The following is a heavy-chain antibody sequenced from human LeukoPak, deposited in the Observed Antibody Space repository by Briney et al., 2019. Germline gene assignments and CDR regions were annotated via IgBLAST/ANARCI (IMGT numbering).Heavy chain of an antibody. Sequence: GGSLSLSCAASGFTFSSYGMHWVRQAPGKGLEWVAVISYDGSNKYYADSVKGRFTISRDNSKNTLYLQMNSLRAEDTAVYYCAKVRTPKRIAVADDYWGQGTLVTVSS. CDR2: ISYDGSNK. CDR3: AKVRTPKRIAVADDY. CDR1: GFTFSSYG. V-gene: IGHV3-30*18. D-gene: IGHD6-19*01. J-gene: IGHJ4*02.